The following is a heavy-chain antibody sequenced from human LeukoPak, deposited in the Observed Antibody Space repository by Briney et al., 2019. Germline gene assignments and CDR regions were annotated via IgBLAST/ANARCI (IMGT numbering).Heavy chain of an antibody. CDR3: ARGCSSSWCFDY. V-gene: IGHV4-59*01. D-gene: IGHD6-13*01. CDR1: GGSISSYY. CDR2: IYYSGST. Sequence: PSETLSLTCTVSGGSISSYYWSWIRQPPGKGLEWIGYIYYSGSTNCNPSLKSRVTISVDTSKDQFSLKLSSVAAADTAVYYCARGCSSSWCFDYWGQGTLVTVSS. J-gene: IGHJ4*02.